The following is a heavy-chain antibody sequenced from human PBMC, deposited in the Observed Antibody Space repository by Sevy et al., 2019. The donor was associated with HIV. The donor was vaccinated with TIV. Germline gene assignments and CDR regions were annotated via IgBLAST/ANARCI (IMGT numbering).Heavy chain of an antibody. J-gene: IGHJ5*02. D-gene: IGHD3-16*01. Sequence: ASVKVSCKASGGTFSSYGITWVRQAPGQGLEWMGEIIPIFGSANYGQTFQGRATMTADQSTSTAYMELSSLRSDDTAVYYCARGGGLSPHHWLDPWGQGTLVTVSS. CDR1: GGTFSSYG. CDR3: ARGGGLSPHHWLDP. CDR2: IIPIFGSA. V-gene: IGHV1-69*13.